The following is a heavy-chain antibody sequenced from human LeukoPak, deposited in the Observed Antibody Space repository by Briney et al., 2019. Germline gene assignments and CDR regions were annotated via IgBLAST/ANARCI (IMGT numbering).Heavy chain of an antibody. V-gene: IGHV3-30*02. D-gene: IGHD2-21*02. CDR1: GFTFSNYT. J-gene: IGHJ4*02. Sequence: GGSLRLSRAASGFTFSNYTMHWVRQAPGKGLEWVAFVPYDGSNKYYADSVKGRFTISRDNSKNTLYLQMNSLRVEDTAVYYCAKDGGGGDCYFDYWGQGTQVTVSS. CDR3: AKDGGGGDCYFDY. CDR2: VPYDGSNK.